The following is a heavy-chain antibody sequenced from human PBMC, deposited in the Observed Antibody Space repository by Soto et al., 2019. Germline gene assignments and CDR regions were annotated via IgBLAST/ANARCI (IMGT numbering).Heavy chain of an antibody. Sequence: PGESLKISCKGSGYSFTSYWIGWVRQMPGKGLEWMGIIYPGDSDTRYSPSFQGQVTISADKSISTAYLQWSSLKASDTAMYYCARGGDIVVAPAAIGGEYYFDYWGQGTLVTVSS. J-gene: IGHJ4*02. CDR3: ARGGDIVVAPAAIGGEYYFDY. CDR2: IYPGDSDT. D-gene: IGHD2-2*01. V-gene: IGHV5-51*01. CDR1: GYSFTSYW.